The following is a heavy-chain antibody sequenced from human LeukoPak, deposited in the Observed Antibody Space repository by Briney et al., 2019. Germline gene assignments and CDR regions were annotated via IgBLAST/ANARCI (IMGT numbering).Heavy chain of an antibody. V-gene: IGHV1-2*02. CDR2: INPNSGGT. CDR1: GYTFICYY. Sequence: ASVKVSCKASGYTFICYYMHWVRQAPGEGLEWMGWINPNSGGTNYAQKFQGRVTMTSDTSISTAYMELSRLTSDDTAGYYCARDRDNGTPDYWGQGTLVTVSS. J-gene: IGHJ4*02. D-gene: IGHD2-8*01. CDR3: ARDRDNGTPDY.